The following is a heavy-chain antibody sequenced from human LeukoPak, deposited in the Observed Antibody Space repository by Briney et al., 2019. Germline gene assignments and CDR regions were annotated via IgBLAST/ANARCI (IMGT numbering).Heavy chain of an antibody. CDR3: ARAATTVTTFTLNWFDP. Sequence: PGGSLRLSCAASGFTFSSYEMNWVRQAPGKGLEWVSYISSSGSTIYYADSVKGRFTISRDNAKNSLYLQMNSLRAEDTAVYYCARAATTVTTFTLNWFDPWGQGTLVTVSS. CDR2: ISSSGSTI. D-gene: IGHD4-17*01. V-gene: IGHV3-48*03. J-gene: IGHJ5*02. CDR1: GFTFSSYE.